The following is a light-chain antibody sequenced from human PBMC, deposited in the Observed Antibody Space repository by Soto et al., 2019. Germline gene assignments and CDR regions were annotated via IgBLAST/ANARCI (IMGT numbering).Light chain of an antibody. J-gene: IGKJ1*01. Sequence: EIVVTQSPATLSVSPGERATLSCRASQSVGTNLAWYQKRPGQAARLLIYGASTRATGIPARFSGSGSGTGFTLTITSLQSEDFAVYYCQEYDNWPPWTFGQGTKVDI. CDR3: QEYDNWPPWT. CDR1: QSVGTN. CDR2: GAS. V-gene: IGKV3-15*01.